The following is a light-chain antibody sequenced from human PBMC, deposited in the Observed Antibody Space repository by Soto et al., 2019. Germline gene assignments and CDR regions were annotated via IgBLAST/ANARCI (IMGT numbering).Light chain of an antibody. Sequence: QSALTQPASVSGSPGQSITISCTGTSSDVGGYNYVSWYQQHPGKAPKLRIYDGSNRPSGVSNRFSGSKSGNTASLTISGLQAEDEADYYCSSYTSSSTLVFGTGTKLTVL. J-gene: IGLJ1*01. V-gene: IGLV2-14*01. CDR1: SSDVGGYNY. CDR2: DGS. CDR3: SSYTSSSTLV.